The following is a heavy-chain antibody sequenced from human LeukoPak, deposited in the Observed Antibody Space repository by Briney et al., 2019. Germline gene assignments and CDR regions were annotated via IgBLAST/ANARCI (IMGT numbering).Heavy chain of an antibody. D-gene: IGHD3-10*01. Sequence: SETLSLTCTVSGGSISPYFWSWIRQPPGKGLEWIGYISYSGNTNYNPSLKSRVTISVDTAKNQVSPQLTSVTAVDTAVYYCARDDYRGVTNFDPWGQGTLVTVSS. V-gene: IGHV4-59*01. CDR3: ARDDYRGVTNFDP. CDR1: GGSISPYF. CDR2: ISYSGNT. J-gene: IGHJ5*02.